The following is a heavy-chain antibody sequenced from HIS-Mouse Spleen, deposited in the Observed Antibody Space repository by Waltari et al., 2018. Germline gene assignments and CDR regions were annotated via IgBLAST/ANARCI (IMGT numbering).Heavy chain of an antibody. V-gene: IGHV3-30*18. Sequence: QVQLVESGGGVVQPGRSLRLSCAASGFTFSSYGLHWVRQAPGKGMEWVAVISYDGMNKLYADSVKGRFTISRDNSKNTLYLQMNSLRAEDTAVYYCAKDKHHAFDYWGQGTLVTVSS. J-gene: IGHJ4*02. CDR2: ISYDGMNK. CDR3: AKDKHHAFDY. CDR1: GFTFSSYG.